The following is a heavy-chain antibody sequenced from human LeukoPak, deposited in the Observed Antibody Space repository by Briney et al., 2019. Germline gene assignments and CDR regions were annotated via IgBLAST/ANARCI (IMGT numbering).Heavy chain of an antibody. J-gene: IGHJ4*02. CDR2: VSSSGVNT. CDR1: GFTFSSYA. V-gene: IGHV3-23*01. Sequence: GGSLRLSCAASGFTFSSYAMSWVRQAPGKGLEWVSSVSSSGVNTYYADSVKGRFTISRDNSRNTVYLQMNSLGAEDTATYYCAKRDRPCSGDCSAPYYFDYWGQGTLVTVSS. D-gene: IGHD2-21*02. CDR3: AKRDRPCSGDCSAPYYFDY.